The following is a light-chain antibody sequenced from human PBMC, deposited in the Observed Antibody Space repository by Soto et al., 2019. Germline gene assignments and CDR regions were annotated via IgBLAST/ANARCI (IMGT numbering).Light chain of an antibody. V-gene: IGKV1-9*01. Sequence: DIQLTQSPSFLSASVGDRVTITCRASQGISGYLAWYQQKPGKAPKLLIYGATTLRSGVPSRFSGTGSGTEFTLTISSLQPEDFATYYCKQLTSDPRGFTFGPGTKVDIK. CDR2: GAT. CDR1: QGISGY. CDR3: KQLTSDPRGFT. J-gene: IGKJ3*01.